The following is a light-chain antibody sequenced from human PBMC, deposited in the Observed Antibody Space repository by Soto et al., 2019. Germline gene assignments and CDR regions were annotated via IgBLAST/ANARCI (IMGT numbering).Light chain of an antibody. V-gene: IGLV1-40*01. CDR3: QSYDSSLSGVV. J-gene: IGLJ2*01. Sequence: HSVLTQPPSVSGAPGQRVTISCTGSSYNIGAGYDVHWYQQLPGTAPKLLIYGNSNRPSGVPDRFSGSKSGTSASLAITGLQAEDEADYYCQSYDSSLSGVVFGGGTKLTVL. CDR1: SYNIGAGYD. CDR2: GNS.